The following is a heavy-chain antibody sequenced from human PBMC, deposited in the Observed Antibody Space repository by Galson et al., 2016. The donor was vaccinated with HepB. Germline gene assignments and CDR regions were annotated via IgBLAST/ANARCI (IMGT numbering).Heavy chain of an antibody. J-gene: IGHJ4*02. D-gene: IGHD1-26*01. CDR1: EFTFNNCP. CDR2: LSHDGVTK. Sequence: SLRLSCAASEFTFNNCPLHWVRQAPGKGLEWVAVLSHDGVTKFYADSARARFTISRDKSKTTVYLQMDGLSAEDTAVYYCAREWELGGYFDYWGQGTLVTVSS. CDR3: AREWELGGYFDY. V-gene: IGHV3-30-3*01.